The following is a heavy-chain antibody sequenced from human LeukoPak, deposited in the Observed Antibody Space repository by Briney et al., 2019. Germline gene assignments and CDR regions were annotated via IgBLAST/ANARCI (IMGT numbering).Heavy chain of an antibody. D-gene: IGHD5-24*01. J-gene: IGHJ4*02. V-gene: IGHV1-2*02. CDR1: GYTFTGCD. CDR3: TLYNH. CDR2: INPNSGGT. Sequence: GASVKVSCKASGYTFTGCDMHWVRQAPGQRLEWVGWINPNSGGTHYAQKFQGRVTMTRDTSISTAYMEVSRLGSDDTAVYYCTLYNHWGQGTLVTVSS.